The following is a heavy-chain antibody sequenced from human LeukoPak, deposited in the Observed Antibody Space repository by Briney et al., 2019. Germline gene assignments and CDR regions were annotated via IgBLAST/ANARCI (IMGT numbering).Heavy chain of an antibody. CDR2: IWYDGNNK. D-gene: IGHD1-7*01. CDR1: GFTFSIYG. CDR3: AKDRLTGTAINDDAFDI. J-gene: IGHJ3*02. Sequence: SGRSLRLSCAASGFTFSIYGMHWVRQAPGKGLEWVAVIWYDGNNKYYADSVKGRFTISRDNSKNTLYLQMNSLRAEDTAVCYCAKDRLTGTAINDDAFDIWGQGTMVTVSS. V-gene: IGHV3-33*06.